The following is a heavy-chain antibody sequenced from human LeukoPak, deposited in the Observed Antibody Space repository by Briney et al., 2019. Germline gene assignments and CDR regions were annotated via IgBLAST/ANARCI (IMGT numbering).Heavy chain of an antibody. CDR3: AAVLGDGYNSYFDY. V-gene: IGHV3-53*01. J-gene: IGHJ4*02. Sequence: PGGSLRLSCAASGFTVSSNYMSWVRQAPGKRLEWVSVIYSGGSTYYADSVKGRFTISRDNSKNTLYLQMNSLRAEDTAVYYCAAVLGDGYNSYFDYWGQGTLVTVSS. CDR1: GFTVSSNY. D-gene: IGHD5-24*01. CDR2: IYSGGST.